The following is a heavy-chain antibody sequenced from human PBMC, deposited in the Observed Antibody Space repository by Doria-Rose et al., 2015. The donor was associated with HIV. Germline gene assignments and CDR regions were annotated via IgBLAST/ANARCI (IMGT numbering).Heavy chain of an antibody. V-gene: IGHV4-59*01. CDR2: IYYRGST. J-gene: IGHJ4*02. Sequence: PPGKGLEWIGYIYYRGSTNYNPSLKSRVTISVDTSKNQFSLKLSSVTAADTAVYYCARGTFYDSSGYYPYFDYWGQGTLVTVSS. D-gene: IGHD3-22*01. CDR3: ARGTFYDSSGYYPYFDY.